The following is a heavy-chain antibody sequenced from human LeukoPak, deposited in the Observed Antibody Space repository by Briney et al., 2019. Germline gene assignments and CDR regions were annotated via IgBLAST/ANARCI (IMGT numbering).Heavy chain of an antibody. Sequence: GGSLRLSCAASGFTVSSNYVSWVRQAPGKGLEWVSVIYSGGSTYYADSVKGRFTISRDNSKNTLYLQMNSLRAEDTAVYYCARVDYSDAFDIWGQGTMVTVSS. J-gene: IGHJ3*02. CDR2: IYSGGST. D-gene: IGHD5-12*01. CDR1: GFTVSSNY. CDR3: ARVDYSDAFDI. V-gene: IGHV3-53*01.